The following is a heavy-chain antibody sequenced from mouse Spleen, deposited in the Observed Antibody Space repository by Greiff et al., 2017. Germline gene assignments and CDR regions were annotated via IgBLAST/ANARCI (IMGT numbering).Heavy chain of an antibody. D-gene: IGHD2-13*01. CDR3: AREGDYYAMDY. CDR1: GFSFTRHG. Sequence: VQLVESGPGLVQPSQSLSITCTVSGFSFTRHGVHWVRQSPGKGLEWLGVIWSGGSTDYNAALITRLSISKDNSKSQVFLKMNSLQADDTAIYYCAREGDYYAMDYWGQGTSVTGSS. V-gene: IGHV2-2*01. CDR2: IWSGGST. J-gene: IGHJ4*01.